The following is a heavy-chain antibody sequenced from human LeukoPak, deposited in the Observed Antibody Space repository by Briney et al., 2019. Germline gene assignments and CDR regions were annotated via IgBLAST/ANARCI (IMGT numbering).Heavy chain of an antibody. D-gene: IGHD2-2*02. Sequence: ETLSLTCTVSGGSISSYYWSWIRQPPGKGLEWIGYIYYSGSTNYNPSLKSRVTISVDTSKNQFSLKLSSVTAADTAVYYCARRWRGYCSSTSCYTNPFDYWGQGTLVTVSS. CDR2: IYYSGST. CDR3: ARRWRGYCSSTSCYTNPFDY. CDR1: GGSISSYY. J-gene: IGHJ4*02. V-gene: IGHV4-59*08.